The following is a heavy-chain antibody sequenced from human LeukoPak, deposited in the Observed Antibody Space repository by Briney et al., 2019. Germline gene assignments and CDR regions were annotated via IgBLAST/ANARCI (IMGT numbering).Heavy chain of an antibody. J-gene: IGHJ6*03. Sequence: SVKLSCNAYGGTFSSYAISWVRQAPGQGLEWMGGIIPIFGTANYAQKFQGRVTITTDESTSTAYMELSSLRSEDTAVYYCATDEGYMDVWGKGTTVTVSS. V-gene: IGHV1-69*05. CDR2: IIPIFGTA. CDR1: GGTFSSYA. CDR3: ATDEGYMDV.